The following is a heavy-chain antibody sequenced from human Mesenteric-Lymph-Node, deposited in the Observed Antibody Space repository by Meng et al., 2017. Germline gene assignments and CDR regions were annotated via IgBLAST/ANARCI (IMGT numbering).Heavy chain of an antibody. Sequence: SVKVSCKASGGTFSSYAISWVRQAPGQGLEWMGGIIPIFGTANYAQKLQGRVTMTTDTSTSTAYMELRSLRSDDTAVYYCARAGYSSSWYTNYYYGMDVWGQGTTVTVSS. V-gene: IGHV1-69*05. CDR2: IIPIFGTA. CDR1: GGTFSSYA. CDR3: ARAGYSSSWYTNYYYGMDV. J-gene: IGHJ6*02. D-gene: IGHD6-13*01.